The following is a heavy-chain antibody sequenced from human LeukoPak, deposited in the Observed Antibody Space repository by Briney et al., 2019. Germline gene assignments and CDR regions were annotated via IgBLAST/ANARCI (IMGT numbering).Heavy chain of an antibody. V-gene: IGHV3-15*01. CDR1: GFTFSDYY. D-gene: IGHD6-13*01. CDR3: TTLSSWLTGGYFDY. CDR2: IKSKTDGGTT. Sequence: GGSLRLSCAVSGFTFSDYYMSWVRQAPGKGLEWVGRIKSKTDGGTTDYAAPVKGRFTISRDDSKNTLYLQMNSLKTEDTAVYYCTTLSSWLTGGYFDYWGQGTLVTVSS. J-gene: IGHJ4*02.